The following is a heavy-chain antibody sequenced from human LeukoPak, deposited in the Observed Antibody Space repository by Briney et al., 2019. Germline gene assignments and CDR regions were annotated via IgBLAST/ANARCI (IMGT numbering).Heavy chain of an antibody. D-gene: IGHD3-22*01. CDR1: GGSISSYY. V-gene: IGHV4-59*01. CDR2: IYYSGST. CDR3: ARGSEYYYDSSNFDY. Sequence: SETLSLTCTVSGGSISSYYWSWIRQPPGKGLEWIGYIYYSGSTNYNPSLKSRVTISVDTSKNQFSLKLSSMTAADTAVYYCARGSEYYYDSSNFDYWGQGTLVTVSS. J-gene: IGHJ4*02.